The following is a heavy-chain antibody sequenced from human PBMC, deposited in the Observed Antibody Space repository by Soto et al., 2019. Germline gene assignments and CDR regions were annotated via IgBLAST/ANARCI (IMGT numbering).Heavy chain of an antibody. D-gene: IGHD4-17*01. CDR2: INAGNGNT. Sequence: ASVKVSCKASGYTFTSYAMHWVRQAPGQRLEWMGWINAGNGNTKYSQKFQGRVTITRDTSASTAYMELSSLRSEDTAVYYCAGSLPIYGDERRVVYYYYYGMDVWGQGTTVTVPS. CDR1: GYTFTSYA. V-gene: IGHV1-3*01. J-gene: IGHJ6*02. CDR3: AGSLPIYGDERRVVYYYYYGMDV.